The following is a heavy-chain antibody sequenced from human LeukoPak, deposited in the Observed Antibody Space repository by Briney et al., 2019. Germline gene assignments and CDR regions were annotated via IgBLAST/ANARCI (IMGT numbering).Heavy chain of an antibody. D-gene: IGHD1-20*01. Sequence: PGGSLRLSCAASGFTFSSYAMSWVRQAPGKGLEWVSAISGSGGSTYYADSVKGRFTISRDNSKNTLYLQMNSLRAEDTAVYYCARDSRLWDGPVTGTTGIWGQGTLVTVSS. J-gene: IGHJ4*02. CDR2: ISGSGGST. CDR1: GFTFSSYA. CDR3: ARDSRLWDGPVTGTTGI. V-gene: IGHV3-23*01.